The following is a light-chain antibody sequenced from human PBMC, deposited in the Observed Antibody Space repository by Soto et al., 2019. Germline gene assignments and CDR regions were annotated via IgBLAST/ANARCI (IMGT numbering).Light chain of an antibody. V-gene: IGLV2-11*01. CDR3: TSFSSSTSLYV. CDR2: DVS. Sequence: QSALTQPRSVSGSPGQSVTISCTGTSSDVGGYNYVSWYLQHPGKAPKVMIYDVSKRPSGVPDRFSGSKSGNTASLTISGLQAEDEADYYCTSFSSSTSLYVFGTGTKVTVL. J-gene: IGLJ1*01. CDR1: SSDVGGYNY.